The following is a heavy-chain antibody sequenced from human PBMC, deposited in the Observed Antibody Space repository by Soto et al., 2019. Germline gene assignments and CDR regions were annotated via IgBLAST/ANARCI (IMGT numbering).Heavy chain of an antibody. D-gene: IGHD3-10*01. Sequence: GGSLRLSCAASGFTFSNAWMSWVRQAPGKGLEWVGRIKSKTDGGTTDYAAPVKGRFTISRDDSKNTLYLQMNSLKTEDTAVYYCTTDPGSMVRGVIYYYYMDVWGKGTTVTVSS. CDR1: GFTFSNAW. J-gene: IGHJ6*03. CDR2: IKSKTDGGTT. CDR3: TTDPGSMVRGVIYYYYMDV. V-gene: IGHV3-15*01.